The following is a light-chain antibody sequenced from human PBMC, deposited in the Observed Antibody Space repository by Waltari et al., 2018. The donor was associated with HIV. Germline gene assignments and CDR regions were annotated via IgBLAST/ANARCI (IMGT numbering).Light chain of an antibody. CDR1: SSDVGAYAY. CDR3: GSYTTTSTLGV. CDR2: DVT. V-gene: IGLV2-14*03. Sequence: QSALTQPASVSGSPGQSITISCIGSSSDVGAYAYVSLYQHHPGKAPKLLIYDVTHRPSGISARFSGSKSGNTASLTISGLQADDEADYYCGSYTTTSTLGVFGGGTKLTVL. J-gene: IGLJ2*01.